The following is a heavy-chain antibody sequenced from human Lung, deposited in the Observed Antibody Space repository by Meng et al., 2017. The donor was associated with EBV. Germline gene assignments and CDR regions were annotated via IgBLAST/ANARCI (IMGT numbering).Heavy chain of an antibody. Sequence: QVQLQESGPGIVKPSQTLSLTCTVSGGSISSGGHYWSWIRQHPEKGLEWIGYIYYSGSTYYKPSLKSRLTISVDTSKNQLSLRLSSVTAADTAVYYCARGLWYYDRGGYFDNWGRGTLVTVSS. V-gene: IGHV4-31*03. CDR1: GGSISSGGHY. CDR2: IYYSGST. CDR3: ARGLWYYDRGGYFDN. D-gene: IGHD3-22*01. J-gene: IGHJ4*02.